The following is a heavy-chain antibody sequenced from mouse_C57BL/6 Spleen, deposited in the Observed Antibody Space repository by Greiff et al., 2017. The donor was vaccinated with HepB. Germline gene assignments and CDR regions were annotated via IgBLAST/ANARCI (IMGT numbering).Heavy chain of an antibody. CDR3: TRGDYYGSSYYAMDY. V-gene: IGHV1-15*01. CDR1: GYTFTDYE. CDR2: IDPETGGT. Sequence: QVQLQQSGAELVRPGASVTLSCKASGYTFTDYEMHWVTQTPVHGLEWIGAIDPETGGTAYNQKFKGKAILTADKSSSTAYMELRSLTSEDSAVYYCTRGDYYGSSYYAMDYWGQGTSVTVSS. D-gene: IGHD1-1*01. J-gene: IGHJ4*01.